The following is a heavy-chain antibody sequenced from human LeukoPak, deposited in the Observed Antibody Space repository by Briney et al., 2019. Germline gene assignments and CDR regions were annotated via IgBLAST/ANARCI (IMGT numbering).Heavy chain of an antibody. CDR3: AKTPTDFWSGYYNPPFDY. CDR1: GFTVSSNY. Sequence: GGSLRLSCAASGFTVSSNYMSWVRQAPGKGLEWVSAISGSGGSTYYADSVKGRFTISRDNSKNTLYLQMNSLRAEDTAVYYCAKTPTDFWSGYYNPPFDYWGQGTLVTVSS. D-gene: IGHD3-3*01. J-gene: IGHJ4*02. CDR2: ISGSGGST. V-gene: IGHV3-23*01.